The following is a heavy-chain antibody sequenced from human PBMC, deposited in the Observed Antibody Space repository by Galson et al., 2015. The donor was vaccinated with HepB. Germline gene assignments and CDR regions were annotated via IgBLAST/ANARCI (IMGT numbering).Heavy chain of an antibody. CDR1: GYTLTELS. V-gene: IGHV1-24*01. J-gene: IGHJ5*02. D-gene: IGHD2-2*01. CDR3: ATDPRAYCSSTSCSDWPRFDP. CDR2: FDPEDGET. Sequence: SCKVSGYTLTELSMHWVRQAPGKGLEWMGGFDPEDGETIYAQKFQGRVTMTEDTSTDTAYMELSSLRSEDTAVYYCATDPRAYCSSTSCSDWPRFDPWGQGTLVTVSS.